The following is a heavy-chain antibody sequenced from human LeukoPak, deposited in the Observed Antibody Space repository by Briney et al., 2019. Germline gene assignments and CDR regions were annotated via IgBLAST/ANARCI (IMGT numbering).Heavy chain of an antibody. CDR3: ARDNSVGDYAWWFDP. CDR1: GYTFTGYY. CDR2: INPNSGGT. D-gene: IGHD3-10*01. V-gene: IGHV1-2*02. Sequence: ASVKVSCKASGYTFTGYYMHWVRQAPGQGLEWMRWINPNSGGTNYAQKFQGRVTMTRDLSTSTDYMELSSLRSDDTAVYFCARDNSVGDYAWWFDPWGQGTLVTVSS. J-gene: IGHJ5*02.